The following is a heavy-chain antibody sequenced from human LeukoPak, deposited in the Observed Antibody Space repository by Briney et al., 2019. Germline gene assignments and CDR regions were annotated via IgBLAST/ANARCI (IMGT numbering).Heavy chain of an antibody. CDR2: IYYSGST. Sequence: SQTLSLTCTVSGGSISSGGYYWSWIRQPPGKGLEWIGYIYYSGSTYYNPSLKSRVTISVDTSKNQFSLKLSSVTAADTAVYYCARDHGGSYPALSMDVWGQGATVTVSS. V-gene: IGHV4-31*03. D-gene: IGHD1-26*01. J-gene: IGHJ6*02. CDR3: ARDHGGSYPALSMDV. CDR1: GGSISSGGYY.